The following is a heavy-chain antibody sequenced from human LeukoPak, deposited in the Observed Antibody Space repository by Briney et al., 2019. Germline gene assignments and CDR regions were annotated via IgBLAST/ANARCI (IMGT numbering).Heavy chain of an antibody. CDR2: ISAYNGNT. CDR1: GYTFTSYA. Sequence: GASVKVSCKASGYTFTSYAMNWVRQAPGQGLEWMGWISAYNGNTNYAQKLQGRVTMTTDTSTSTAYMELRSLRSDDTAVYYCARDCTIFGPDDYWGQGTLVTVSS. J-gene: IGHJ4*02. V-gene: IGHV1-18*01. CDR3: ARDCTIFGPDDY. D-gene: IGHD3-3*01.